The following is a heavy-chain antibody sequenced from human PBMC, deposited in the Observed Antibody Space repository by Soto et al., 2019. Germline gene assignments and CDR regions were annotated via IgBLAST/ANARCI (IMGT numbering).Heavy chain of an antibody. CDR2: IYYSGST. D-gene: IGHD3-10*01. J-gene: IGHJ4*02. Sequence: SETLSLTCTVSGGSVSSGSYYWSWIRQPPGKGLEWIGYIYYSGSTNYNPSLKSRVTISVDTSKNQFSLKLSSVTAADTAVYYCARTVVLLWFGESPVLYFDYWGQGTLVTVSS. V-gene: IGHV4-61*01. CDR3: ARTVVLLWFGESPVLYFDY. CDR1: GGSVSSGSYY.